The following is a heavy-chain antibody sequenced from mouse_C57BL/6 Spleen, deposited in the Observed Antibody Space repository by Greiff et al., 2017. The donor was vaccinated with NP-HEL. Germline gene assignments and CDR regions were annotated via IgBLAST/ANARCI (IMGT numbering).Heavy chain of an antibody. V-gene: IGHV1-50*01. CDR2: IDPSDSYT. Sequence: QVHVKQPGAELVKPGASVKLSCKASGYTFTSYWMQWVKQRPGQGLEWIGVIDPSDSYTNYNQKFKGKATLTVDTSSSTAYMQLSSLTSEDSAVYYCARNLYFDVWGTGTTVTVSS. CDR1: GYTFTSYW. CDR3: ARNLYFDV. J-gene: IGHJ1*03.